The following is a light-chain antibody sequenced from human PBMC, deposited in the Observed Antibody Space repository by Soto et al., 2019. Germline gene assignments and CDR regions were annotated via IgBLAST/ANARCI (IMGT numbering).Light chain of an antibody. CDR1: QSLLHSNGYNY. CDR3: MHGRSGWT. CDR2: LGA. J-gene: IGKJ3*01. V-gene: IGKV2-28*01. Sequence: DIVMTQSPLSLPVTPGEPASISCRSSQSLLHSNGYNYLEWYLQKPGQSPQLLIYLGADRASVVPDRFSGSVSGTDFTLKISMVDAEDVGFYYCMHGRSGWTFGPGTKVEIK.